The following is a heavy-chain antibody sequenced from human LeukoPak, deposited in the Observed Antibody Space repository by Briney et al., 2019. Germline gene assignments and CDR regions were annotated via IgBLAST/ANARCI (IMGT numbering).Heavy chain of an antibody. CDR1: GFXFSGYW. Sequence: PGGSLRLSCAASGFXFSGYWISWVRQAPGKGLEWVANIKQDGSEKYYVDSVKGRFTISRDNAKNSLYLQMNSLRAEDTAVYYSSLEGSSWYRYFQHWGQGTLVTVSS. V-gene: IGHV3-7*05. CDR2: IKQDGSEK. J-gene: IGHJ1*01. CDR3: SLEGSSWYRYFQH. D-gene: IGHD6-13*01.